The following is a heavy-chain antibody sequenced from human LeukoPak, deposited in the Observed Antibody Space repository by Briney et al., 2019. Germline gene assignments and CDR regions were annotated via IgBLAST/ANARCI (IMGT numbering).Heavy chain of an antibody. CDR1: GGSISGSY. J-gene: IGHJ4*02. V-gene: IGHV4-59*01. CDR2: MYNSGST. Sequence: SETLSPTCTVSGGSISGSYWSWIRQPPGKGLEWIAYMYNSGSTNYNPSLKSRVTISIDTSKNQFSLKLSSLTAADTAVYYCARGIESYGDYGYWGQGILVTVSS. CDR3: ARGIESYGDYGY. D-gene: IGHD4-17*01.